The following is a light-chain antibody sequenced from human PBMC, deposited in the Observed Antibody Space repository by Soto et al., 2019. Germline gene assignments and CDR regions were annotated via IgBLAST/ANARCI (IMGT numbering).Light chain of an antibody. CDR3: QQRSNWPWT. Sequence: EIVLTQSPATLSLSPGERATLSCRASQSVSSHLAWHQQKPGQAPRLLIHDASTRATGIPARISGSGSGTDFTLTISSLEPEDFAVYYWQQRSNWPWTVGQGTKVEIK. CDR2: DAS. CDR1: QSVSSH. V-gene: IGKV3-11*01. J-gene: IGKJ1*01.